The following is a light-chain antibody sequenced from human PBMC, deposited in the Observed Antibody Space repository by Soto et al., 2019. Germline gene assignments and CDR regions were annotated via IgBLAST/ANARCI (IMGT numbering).Light chain of an antibody. J-gene: IGKJ1*01. V-gene: IGKV1-5*03. CDR3: QHYNSYSDA. CDR1: QTISSW. CDR2: KAS. Sequence: DIQMTQSPSTLSGSVGDRVTITCRASQTISSWLAWYQQKPGKAPKLLIYKASTLKSGVPSRFSGSGSGTGFTLTISSLQPDDFATYYCQHYNSYSDAFGQGTKVELK.